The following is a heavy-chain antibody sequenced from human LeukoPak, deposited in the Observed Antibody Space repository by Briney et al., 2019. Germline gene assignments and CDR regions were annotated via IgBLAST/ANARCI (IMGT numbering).Heavy chain of an antibody. CDR3: ARAPDYYDSSGYSLDFDY. V-gene: IGHV6-1*01. CDR2: TYYRSKWYN. Sequence: SQTLSLTCAISGDSVSSNSAAWNWIRQSPSRGLEWLGRTYYRSKWYNDYAVSVKSRITINPDTFKNQFSLQLNSVTPEDTAVYYCARAPDYYDSSGYSLDFDYWGQGTLVTVSS. CDR1: GDSVSSNSAA. D-gene: IGHD3-22*01. J-gene: IGHJ4*02.